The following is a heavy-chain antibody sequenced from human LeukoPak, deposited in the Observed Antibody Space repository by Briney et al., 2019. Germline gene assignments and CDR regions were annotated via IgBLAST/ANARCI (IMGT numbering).Heavy chain of an antibody. CDR2: INPNSGVT. CDR3: ARSSNTYYDFWSGYPTFDY. Sequence: ASVKVSCKASGYTFTGYYMHWVRQAPGQGLEWMGWINPNSGVTNYAQKFQGRVTMTRDTSISTAYMELSRLRSDDTAVYYCARSSNTYYDFWSGYPTFDYWGQGTLVTVSS. CDR1: GYTFTGYY. V-gene: IGHV1-2*02. J-gene: IGHJ4*02. D-gene: IGHD3-3*01.